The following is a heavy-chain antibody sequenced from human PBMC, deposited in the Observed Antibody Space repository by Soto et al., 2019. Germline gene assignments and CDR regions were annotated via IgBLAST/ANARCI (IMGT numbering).Heavy chain of an antibody. D-gene: IGHD3-22*01. Sequence: HPGGALRLSCAASGFTFSSYAMHWVRQAPGKGLEWVAVISYDGSNKYYADSVKGRFTISRDNSKNTLYLQMNSLRAEDTAVYYCARDLVVVMDSGGMDVWGQGTTVTVSS. CDR1: GFTFSSYA. CDR3: ARDLVVVMDSGGMDV. J-gene: IGHJ6*02. V-gene: IGHV3-30-3*01. CDR2: ISYDGSNK.